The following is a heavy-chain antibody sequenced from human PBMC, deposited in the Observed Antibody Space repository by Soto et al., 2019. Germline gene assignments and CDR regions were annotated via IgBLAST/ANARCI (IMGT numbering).Heavy chain of an antibody. J-gene: IGHJ4*02. D-gene: IGHD6-19*01. CDR1: GFTFSSYG. Sequence: GGSLRLSCAASGFTFSSYGMHWVRQAPGKGLEWVAVISYDGSNKYYADSVKGRFTISRDNSKNTLYLQMNSLRAEDTAVYYCAKICRVDGTLGNYWGQGTLVTVSS. CDR3: AKICRVDGTLGNY. CDR2: ISYDGSNK. V-gene: IGHV3-30*18.